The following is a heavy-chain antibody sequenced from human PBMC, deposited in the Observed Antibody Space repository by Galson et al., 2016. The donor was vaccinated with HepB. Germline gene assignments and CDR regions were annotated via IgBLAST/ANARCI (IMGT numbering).Heavy chain of an antibody. Sequence: SLRLSCAASGFIFSSYSMNWVRQAPGKGLEWVSYISRSTPTIYHADSVKGRFTVSRDNAKNSLYLQMNNLRDEDTAVYYCARDPHALDFWGQGTLVTVSS. CDR1: GFIFSSYS. CDR3: ARDPHALDF. J-gene: IGHJ4*02. V-gene: IGHV3-48*02. CDR2: ISRSTPTI.